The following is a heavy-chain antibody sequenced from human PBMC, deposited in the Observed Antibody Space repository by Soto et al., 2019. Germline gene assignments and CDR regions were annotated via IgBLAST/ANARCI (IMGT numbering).Heavy chain of an antibody. CDR2: INPNSGGT. J-gene: IGHJ4*02. D-gene: IGHD2-21*02. CDR1: GYIFTGYY. CDR3: ARDIAYCGGDCYPSLFDY. Sequence: QVQLVQSGAEVKNPGASVKVSCKASGYIFTGYYMHWVRQAPGQGLEWMGWINPNSGGTNYAQKFQGWVTMTRDTSISTAYMELSRLRSDDTAVYYCARDIAYCGGDCYPSLFDYWGQGTLVTVSS. V-gene: IGHV1-2*04.